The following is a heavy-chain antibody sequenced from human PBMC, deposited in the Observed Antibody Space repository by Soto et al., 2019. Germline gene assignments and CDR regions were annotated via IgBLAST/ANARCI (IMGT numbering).Heavy chain of an antibody. CDR1: GHTFPSYE. J-gene: IGHJ4*02. Sequence: VPEKVSCTDSGHTFPSYEIHWVCPDPGQRLEWMGWINAGNGNTKYSQKLQGRVTITRDTSASTAYMELSSLRSEDTAVHDCARVGAAAEPYYFDYWGQGSLVT. CDR3: ARVGAAAEPYYFDY. V-gene: IGHV1-3*01. D-gene: IGHD6-13*01. CDR2: INAGNGNT.